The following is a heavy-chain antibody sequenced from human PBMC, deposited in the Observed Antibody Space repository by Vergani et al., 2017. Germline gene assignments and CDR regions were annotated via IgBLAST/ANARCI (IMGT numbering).Heavy chain of an antibody. D-gene: IGHD3-22*01. CDR1: GDSISSGAYY. V-gene: IGHV4-31*03. J-gene: IGHJ4*02. CDR2: IYSTGST. CDR3: ARMGGYDEGDAFRIGYFDS. Sequence: QVQLQESGPGLVKLSQTLSLTCSVPGDSISSGAYYWNWIRQHPGKGLEWIGYIYSTGSTHHNPSLRRRINMSVDTSKNQFCLELNSVTTADTAMYYCARMGGYDEGDAFRIGYFDSWGPGILVTVSS.